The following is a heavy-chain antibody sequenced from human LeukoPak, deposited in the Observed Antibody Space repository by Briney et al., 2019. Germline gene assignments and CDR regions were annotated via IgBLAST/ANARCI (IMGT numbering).Heavy chain of an antibody. CDR3: ASRILIAAAGGGFDY. J-gene: IGHJ4*02. Sequence: PGESLKISCKGSGYSFTSYWIGWVRQMPGKGLEWMGIIYPGDSDTRYSPSFQGQVTISADKSISTAYLQWSSLKASDTAMYYCASRILIAAAGGGFDYWGQGTLVTVSS. D-gene: IGHD6-13*01. CDR1: GYSFTSYW. CDR2: IYPGDSDT. V-gene: IGHV5-51*01.